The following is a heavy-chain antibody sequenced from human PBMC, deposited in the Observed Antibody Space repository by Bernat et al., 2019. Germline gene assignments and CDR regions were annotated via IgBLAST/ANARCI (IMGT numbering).Heavy chain of an antibody. D-gene: IGHD6-13*01. CDR3: ATFASSIAAAGYYYYGMDV. Sequence: EVQLLESGGGLVQPGGSLRLSCAASGFTFSSYAMSWGRQAPGKGLEWVSAISGSGGSTYYADSVKGRFTISRDNSKTTLYLQMNSLRAEDTAVYYCATFASSIAAAGYYYYGMDVWGQGTTVTVSS. V-gene: IGHV3-23*01. CDR1: GFTFSSYA. J-gene: IGHJ6*02. CDR2: ISGSGGST.